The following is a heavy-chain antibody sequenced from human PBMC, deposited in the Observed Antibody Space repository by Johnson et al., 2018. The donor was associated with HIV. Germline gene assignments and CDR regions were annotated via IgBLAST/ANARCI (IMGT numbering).Heavy chain of an antibody. J-gene: IGHJ3*01. CDR1: GFSFSGFA. CDR3: ARDLAPRPPARLDVFDV. D-gene: IGHD2-15*01. V-gene: IGHV3-30-3*01. CDR2: ISYDGRNQ. Sequence: QVQLVESGGGVVQPGRSLRLSCVVSGFSFSGFAMHWVRQAPGKGLDWMAVISYDGRNQQYAESVKGRFTISRDNYKNTLYLQMSSVRPEYTAVYDCARDLAPRPPARLDVFDVWGQGTMVTVS.